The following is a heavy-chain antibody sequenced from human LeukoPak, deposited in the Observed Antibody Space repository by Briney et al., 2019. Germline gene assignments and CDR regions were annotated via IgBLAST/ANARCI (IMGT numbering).Heavy chain of an antibody. CDR2: ISGSGGST. CDR1: GFTFSSYA. D-gene: IGHD3-3*01. CDR3: AKFTDVYYDFWSGYPY. Sequence: GGSLRLSCAASGFTFSSYAMSWVRQAPGKGLEWVSAISGSGGSTYYADSVKGRFTISRDNSKNTLYLQMNSLRAEDTAVYYCAKFTDVYYDFWSGYPYWGQGTLVTVSS. V-gene: IGHV3-23*01. J-gene: IGHJ4*02.